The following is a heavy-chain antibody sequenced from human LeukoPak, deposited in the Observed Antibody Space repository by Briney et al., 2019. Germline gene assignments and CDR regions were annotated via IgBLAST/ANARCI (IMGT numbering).Heavy chain of an antibody. J-gene: IGHJ1*01. Sequence: PSGTLSLTCAISGGSISSSNWWTWVRQPPGKGLEWVGEIYLRGNTNYNPSLESRVTISVDESKTQLSLRLESVTAADTAVYYCARWAADSSSWYGYFQHWGQGTLVTVSS. CDR1: GGSISSSNW. CDR2: IYLRGNT. V-gene: IGHV4-4*02. D-gene: IGHD6-13*01. CDR3: ARWAADSSSWYGYFQH.